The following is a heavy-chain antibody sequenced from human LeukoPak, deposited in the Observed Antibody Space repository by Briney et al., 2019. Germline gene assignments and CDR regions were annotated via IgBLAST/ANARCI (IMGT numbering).Heavy chain of an antibody. Sequence: GESLKISCKGSGYSFTSYWIGWVRQMPGKGLEWRGIIYPGDSDTRYSPSFQGQVTISADKSISTAYLLWSSLKAADTAIYYCAGILGRGRSEFDYWGQGTLVTVSS. CDR2: IYPGDSDT. J-gene: IGHJ4*02. CDR3: AGILGRGRSEFDY. D-gene: IGHD1-14*01. V-gene: IGHV5-51*01. CDR1: GYSFTSYW.